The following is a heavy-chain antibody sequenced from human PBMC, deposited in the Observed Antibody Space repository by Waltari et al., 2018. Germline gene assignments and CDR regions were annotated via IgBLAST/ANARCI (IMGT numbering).Heavy chain of an antibody. V-gene: IGHV4-38-2*02. D-gene: IGHD4-17*01. Sequence: QVQLQESGPGLVKPSETLSLTCTVSGYSISSGYYWGWIRQPPGKGLERIGSIYHSGSTYYHPSLKMRVTISVDPSKNQFSLKLSSVTAADTAVYYCASLDYGDYYTLVDYWGQGTLVTVSS. CDR3: ASLDYGDYYTLVDY. CDR2: IYHSGST. J-gene: IGHJ4*02. CDR1: GYSISSGYY.